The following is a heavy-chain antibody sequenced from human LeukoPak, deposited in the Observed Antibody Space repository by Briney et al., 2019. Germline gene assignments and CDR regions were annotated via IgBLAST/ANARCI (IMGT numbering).Heavy chain of an antibody. CDR1: GVTFSSHW. CDR2: IKQDGSER. Sequence: GGSLRLSCVVSGVTFSSHWMSWVRQAPGKGLEWVANIKQDGSERYYVDSVKGRFTISRDNAKNSVFLQMNSLRAEDTAVYYCARDPNLYSGTYDTYWGQGTLVTVSS. D-gene: IGHD1-26*01. V-gene: IGHV3-7*03. J-gene: IGHJ4*02. CDR3: ARDPNLYSGTYDTY.